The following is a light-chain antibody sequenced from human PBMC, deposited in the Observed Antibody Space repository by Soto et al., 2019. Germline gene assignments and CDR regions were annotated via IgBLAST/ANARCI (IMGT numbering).Light chain of an antibody. CDR3: SSYTRSSTLVV. CDR2: EVS. Sequence: QSVLTQPASVSGSPGQSITISCTGTSSDVGDYNYVSWYQQHPGKAPKLMIYEVSNRPSGVSNRFSGSKSGNTASLSISGLQAEDEADYYCSSYTRSSTLVVFGGGTQLTVL. V-gene: IGLV2-14*01. J-gene: IGLJ2*01. CDR1: SSDVGDYNY.